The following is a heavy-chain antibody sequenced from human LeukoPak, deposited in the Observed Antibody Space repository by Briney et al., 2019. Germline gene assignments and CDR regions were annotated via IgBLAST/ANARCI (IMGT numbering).Heavy chain of an antibody. CDR2: IKQDGSTI. D-gene: IGHD4-11*01. Sequence: PGGSLRLSCTASGFIFNNYWMSWVRQTPEKGLEWVANIKQDGSTIYYVDSVKGRFIISRDNAKNSLYLQMNSLRVEDTALYYCGRIGYSSSSMDYWGRGTLVTVSS. CDR3: GRIGYSSSSMDY. J-gene: IGHJ4*02. V-gene: IGHV3-7*01. CDR1: GFIFNNYW.